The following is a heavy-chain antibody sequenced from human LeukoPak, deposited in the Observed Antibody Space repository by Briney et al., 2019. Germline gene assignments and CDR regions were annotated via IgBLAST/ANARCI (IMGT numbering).Heavy chain of an antibody. V-gene: IGHV1-18*04. J-gene: IGHJ4*02. CDR3: AREDSSGWYYFDY. CDR2: ISAYNGNT. Sequence: GESLKISCKGSGNTFTRYWIGWVRQAPGQGLEWMGWISAYNGNTNYAQKLQGRVTMTTDTSTSTAYMDLRSLRSDDTAVYYCAREDSSGWYYFDYWGQGTLVTVSS. CDR1: GNTFTRYW. D-gene: IGHD6-19*01.